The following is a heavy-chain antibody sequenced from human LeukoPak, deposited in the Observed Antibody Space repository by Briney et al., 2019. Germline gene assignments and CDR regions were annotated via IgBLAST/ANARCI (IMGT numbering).Heavy chain of an antibody. J-gene: IGHJ5*02. CDR1: GYSISSGYY. V-gene: IGHV4-38-2*02. CDR2: IYHSGST. D-gene: IGHD3-10*01. CDR3: ARHVGFITMVRGVINNNWFDP. Sequence: SETLSLTCTVSGYSISSGYYWGWIRQPPGKGLEGIGSIYHSGSTYYNPCLKRRVTISGDKSNKQFSLTLSSVAAADTAVYYCARHVGFITMVRGVINNNWFDPWGQGTLVTVSS.